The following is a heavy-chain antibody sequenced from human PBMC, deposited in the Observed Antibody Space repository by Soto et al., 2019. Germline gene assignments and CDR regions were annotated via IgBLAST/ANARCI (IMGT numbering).Heavy chain of an antibody. CDR1: GGSISSYY. J-gene: IGHJ4*02. D-gene: IGHD3-22*01. Sequence: SETLSLTCTVSGGSISSYYLSWIRQPPGKGLECIGYICYSGSTNYNPSLKSRVTISVDTSKNQFSLKLSSVTAADTAVYYCARDLDSSGYHRDWGQGTLVTVYS. V-gene: IGHV4-59*01. CDR3: ARDLDSSGYHRD. CDR2: ICYSGST.